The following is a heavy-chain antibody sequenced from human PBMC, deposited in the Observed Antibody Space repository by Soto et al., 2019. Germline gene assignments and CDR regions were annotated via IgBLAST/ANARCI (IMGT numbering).Heavy chain of an antibody. D-gene: IGHD2-2*01. CDR2: ISYDGSDK. CDR3: AKEFSTNTNWFDP. J-gene: IGHJ5*02. CDR1: VFPFRSYG. V-gene: IGHV3-30*18. Sequence: GGSLRLSCAASVFPFRSYGMHWVRPAPGKGLEWVALISYDGSDKNYLDSVKGRFTISRDNSKNTLYLQMNSLRAEDTAVYYCAKEFSTNTNWFDPWGQGTQVTVSS.